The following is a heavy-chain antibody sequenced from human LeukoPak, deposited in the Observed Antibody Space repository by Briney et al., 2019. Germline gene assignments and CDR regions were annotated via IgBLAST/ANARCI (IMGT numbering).Heavy chain of an antibody. Sequence: PGMSLRLSCAASGFTFSSYAMHWVRQAPGKGLEWVAVISYDGSNKYYADSVKGRFTISRDNSKNTLYLQMNSLRAEDTAVYSCARDSSSGLRDYSYGMDVWGQGTTVTVSS. CDR2: ISYDGSNK. CDR3: ARDSSSGLRDYSYGMDV. CDR1: GFTFSSYA. J-gene: IGHJ6*02. V-gene: IGHV3-30-3*01. D-gene: IGHD6-13*01.